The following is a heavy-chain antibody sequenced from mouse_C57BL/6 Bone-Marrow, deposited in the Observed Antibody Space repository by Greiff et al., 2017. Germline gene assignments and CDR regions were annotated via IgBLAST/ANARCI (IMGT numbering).Heavy chain of an antibody. V-gene: IGHV1-72*01. CDR1: GYTFTSYW. CDR3: TRYGSSYVWYDDV. Sequence: VQLQQPGAELVKPGASVKLSCKASGYTFTSYWMHWVKQRPGRGLEWIGRIDPNSGGTNYNEQFKSKATLTVDKPSSTAYMQLNSQTSEDSAVXYYTRYGSSYVWYDDVWGTGTTVTVSA. J-gene: IGHJ1*03. CDR2: IDPNSGGT. D-gene: IGHD1-1*01.